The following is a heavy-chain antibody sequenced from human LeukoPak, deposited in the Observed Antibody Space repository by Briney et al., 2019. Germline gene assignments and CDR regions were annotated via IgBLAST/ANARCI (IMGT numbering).Heavy chain of an antibody. J-gene: IGHJ3*01. Sequence: SETLSLTCTVSGGSISTYYWSWIRQPPGKGLEWIGYLYYNGRTNYNPSLKSRVTLSLDTSKNQFSLKLSSVTAADTAVYFCARGPYSYDSSGAFDVWGQGTMVTVSS. V-gene: IGHV4-59*01. CDR2: LYYNGRT. CDR3: ARGPYSYDSSGAFDV. CDR1: GGSISTYY. D-gene: IGHD3-22*01.